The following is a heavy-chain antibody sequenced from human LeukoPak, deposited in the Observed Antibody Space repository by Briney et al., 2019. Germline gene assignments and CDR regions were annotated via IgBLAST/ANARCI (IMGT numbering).Heavy chain of an antibody. D-gene: IGHD6-19*01. J-gene: IGHJ4*02. CDR3: AKGHAILTLVQWLVRGIDY. V-gene: IGHV3-30*02. CDR2: IRYDGSNK. CDR1: GFTFSSSG. Sequence: GGSLRLSCAASGFTFSSSGMHWVRQAPGKGLEWVAFIRYDGSNKYYADSVKGRFTISRDNSKNTLYLQMNSLRAEDTAVYYCAKGHAILTLVQWLVRGIDYWGQGTLVTVSS.